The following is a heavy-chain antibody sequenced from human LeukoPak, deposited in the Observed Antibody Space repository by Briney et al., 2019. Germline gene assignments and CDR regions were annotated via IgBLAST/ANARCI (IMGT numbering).Heavy chain of an antibody. J-gene: IGHJ4*02. D-gene: IGHD5-12*01. CDR2: INHSGST. V-gene: IGHV4-34*01. Sequence: SETLSLTCAVYGGSYSGYYWSLIRQPAGKGLEWIGEINHSGSTNYNPSLKSRVTISVDTSKNQFSLKLSSVTAADTAVYYCARGLRVSYYFDYWGQGTLVTVSS. CDR1: GGSYSGYY. CDR3: ARGLRVSYYFDY.